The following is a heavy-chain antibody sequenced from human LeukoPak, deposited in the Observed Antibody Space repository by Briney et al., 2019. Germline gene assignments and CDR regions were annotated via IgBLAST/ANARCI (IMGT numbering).Heavy chain of an antibody. D-gene: IGHD3-3*01. V-gene: IGHV3-74*01. CDR1: GFTFSDNW. CDR3: AGGSYGFY. J-gene: IGHJ4*02. Sequence: GGSLRLSCAVSGFTFSDNWMNWVRHTPGKGLEWLSRIDSDGGSTGYANSVKGRFTISRDNSKNTLYLEMNSLRAEDTAVYYCAGGSYGFYWGQGTQVTVSS. CDR2: IDSDGGST.